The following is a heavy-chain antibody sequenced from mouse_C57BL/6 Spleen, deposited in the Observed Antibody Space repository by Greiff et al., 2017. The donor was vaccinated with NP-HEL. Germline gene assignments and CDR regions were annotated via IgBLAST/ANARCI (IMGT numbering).Heavy chain of an antibody. V-gene: IGHV1-64*01. D-gene: IGHD2-3*01. Sequence: QVQLQQSGAELVKPGASVKLSCKASGYTFTSYWMHWVKQRPGQGLEWIGMIHPNSGSTNYNEKFKSKATLTVDKSSSTAYMQLSSLTSEDSAVYYCARNGYSLYWYFDVWGTGTTVTVSS. CDR2: IHPNSGST. J-gene: IGHJ1*03. CDR1: GYTFTSYW. CDR3: ARNGYSLYWYFDV.